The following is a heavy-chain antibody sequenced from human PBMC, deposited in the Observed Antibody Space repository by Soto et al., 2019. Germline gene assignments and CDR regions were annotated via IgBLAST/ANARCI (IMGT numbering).Heavy chain of an antibody. CDR3: ASYPQYSSSSVDY. D-gene: IGHD6-6*01. CDR2: IYYSGST. V-gene: IGHV4-39*01. J-gene: IGHJ4*02. Sequence: SENLSRTCTVSGGSISSSSYYWGWIRQPPGKGLEWIVSIYYSGSTYYNPSLKSRVTISVDTSKTQFSLKLSSVTAADTAVYYCASYPQYSSSSVDYWGQGTLVTVSS. CDR1: GGSISSSSYY.